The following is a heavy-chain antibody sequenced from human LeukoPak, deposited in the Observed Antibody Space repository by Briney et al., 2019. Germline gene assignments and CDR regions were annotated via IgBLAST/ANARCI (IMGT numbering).Heavy chain of an antibody. V-gene: IGHV3-30-3*01. CDR1: GFTFSSYA. Sequence: GRSLRLSCAASGFTFSSYAMHWVRQAPGKGLEWVAVISYDGSNKYYADSVKGRFTISRDNSKNTLYLQMNSLRAEDTAVYYCARGGVAAAILRGVGNFDYWGQGTLVTVSS. CDR3: ARGGVAAAILRGVGNFDY. J-gene: IGHJ4*02. D-gene: IGHD2-2*02. CDR2: ISYDGSNK.